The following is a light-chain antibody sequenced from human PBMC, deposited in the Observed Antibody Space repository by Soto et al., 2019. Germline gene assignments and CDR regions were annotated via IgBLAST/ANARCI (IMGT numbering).Light chain of an antibody. CDR1: SSNIGAGYD. Sequence: QSVVTQPPSVSGAPGQRVTISCTGTSSNIGAGYDVHWYQHLPGTAPKLLIYGNTIRPSGVPDRFSGSKSGTAASLAITGLQAEDEAAYYCQSYDRSLRGYVFGTGTKVTVL. CDR3: QSYDRSLRGYV. J-gene: IGLJ1*01. V-gene: IGLV1-40*01. CDR2: GNT.